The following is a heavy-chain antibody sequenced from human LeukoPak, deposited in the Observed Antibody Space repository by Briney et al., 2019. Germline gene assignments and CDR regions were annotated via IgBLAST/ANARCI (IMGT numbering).Heavy chain of an antibody. CDR3: ARGESSGSNWFDP. CDR2: IYHGGRT. D-gene: IGHD3-22*01. V-gene: IGHV4-30-2*01. J-gene: IGHJ5*02. CDR1: GASIDAAGYS. Sequence: PSETLSLTCAVSGASIDAAGYSWNWIRQAPGKDLEWIGNIYHGGRTSYKSSLKSRVTISVDTSKNQFSLKLSSVTAADTAVYYCARGESSGSNWFDPWGQGTPVTVSS.